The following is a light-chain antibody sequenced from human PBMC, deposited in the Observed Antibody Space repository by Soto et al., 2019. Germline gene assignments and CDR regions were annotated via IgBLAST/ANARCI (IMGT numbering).Light chain of an antibody. V-gene: IGLV4-69*01. CDR3: LLSYSGAWV. CDR2: LATDGSH. Sequence: QSVLTQSPSASASLGASVKLTCTLSSEHSNYAIAWYQQQPEKGPRYLMKLATDGSHTKGDGIPDRFSGSSSGAERYLTISSLQSEDEADYYCLLSYSGAWVFGGGTQLTVL. J-gene: IGLJ3*02. CDR1: SEHSNYA.